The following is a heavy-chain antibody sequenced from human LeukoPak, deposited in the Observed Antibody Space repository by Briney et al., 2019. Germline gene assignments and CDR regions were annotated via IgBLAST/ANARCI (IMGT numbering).Heavy chain of an antibody. CDR1: GFTFDDYA. CDR3: AKATNGPIGFDY. V-gene: IGHV3-9*01. D-gene: IGHD1-1*01. J-gene: IGHJ4*02. CDR2: ISWNSGSI. Sequence: GGSLRLSCAASGFTFDDYAMHWVRQAPGKGLEWVSDISWNSGSIGYADSVKGRFTTSRDNAKNSLYLQMNSLRAEDTALYYCAKATNGPIGFDYWGQGTLVTVSS.